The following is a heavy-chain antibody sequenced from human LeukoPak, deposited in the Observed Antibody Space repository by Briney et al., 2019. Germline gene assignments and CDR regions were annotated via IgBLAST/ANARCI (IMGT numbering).Heavy chain of an antibody. J-gene: IGHJ6*02. CDR2: INHSGST. V-gene: IGHV4-39*07. CDR3: ASLLSGTGYYYGSGSYYGRRMYGGMDV. CDR1: GGSISSSSYY. Sequence: SETLSLTCTVSGGSISSSSYYWGWIRQPPGKGLEWIGEINHSGSTNYNPSLKSRVTISVDTSKNQFSLKLSSVTAADTAVYYCASLLSGTGYYYGSGSYYGRRMYGGMDVWGQGTTVTVSS. D-gene: IGHD3-10*01.